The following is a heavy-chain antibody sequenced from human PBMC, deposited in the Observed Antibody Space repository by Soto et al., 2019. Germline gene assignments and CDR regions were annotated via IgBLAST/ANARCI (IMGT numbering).Heavy chain of an antibody. V-gene: IGHV4-31*03. J-gene: IGHJ5*02. Sequence: SETLSLTCTVSGGSISSGGYYWSWIRQHPGKGLEWIGYIYYSGSTYYNPSFKSRVTISVDTSKNQFSLKLSSVTAADTAVYYCARLHSSREWFDPWGQGTLVTVSS. CDR1: GGSISSGGYY. CDR2: IYYSGST. CDR3: ARLHSSREWFDP. D-gene: IGHD6-13*01.